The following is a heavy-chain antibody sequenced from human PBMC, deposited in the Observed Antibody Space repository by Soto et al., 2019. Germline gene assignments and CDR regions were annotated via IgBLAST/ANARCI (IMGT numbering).Heavy chain of an antibody. CDR2: INPNSGGT. D-gene: IGHD5-12*01. V-gene: IGHV1-2*04. CDR3: ARDHRGYSGYDRNYYYYGMDV. CDR1: GYTFTGYY. J-gene: IGHJ6*02. Sequence: ASVKVSCKASGYTFTGYYMHWVRQAPGQGLEWMGWINPNSGGTNYAQKFQGWVTMTRDTSISTAYMELSRLRSDDTAVYYCARDHRGYSGYDRNYYYYGMDVWG.